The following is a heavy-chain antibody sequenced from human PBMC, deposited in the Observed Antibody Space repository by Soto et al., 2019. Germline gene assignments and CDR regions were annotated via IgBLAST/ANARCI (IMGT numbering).Heavy chain of an antibody. J-gene: IGHJ3*02. CDR1: SGSIGTYF. Sequence: QVQLRESGPGLVKPSETLSLTCTVSSGSIGTYFWSWIRQPPGKGLEWIWYIYYSGTTNYNPSLKSRVTIFLDTSKNQFSLRLSSVTAADTAVYYCARGRGGTYDAFDIWGQGTLVTVSS. CDR3: ARGRGGTYDAFDI. V-gene: IGHV4-59*01. CDR2: IYYSGTT. D-gene: IGHD1-26*01.